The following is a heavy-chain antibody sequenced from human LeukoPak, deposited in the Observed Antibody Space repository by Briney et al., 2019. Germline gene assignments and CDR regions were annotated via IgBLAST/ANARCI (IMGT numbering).Heavy chain of an antibody. CDR2: IRYDGSYQ. D-gene: IGHD3-22*01. CDR3: ATPKADYYPFDY. Sequence: GGSLRLSCAASGFTFSTYDMHWVRQAPGNGLEWLAFIRYDGSYQYYADSVKGRFTISRDNSKNTLYLQMNSLRAEDTAVYYCATPKADYYPFDYWGQGTLVTVSS. V-gene: IGHV3-30*02. CDR1: GFTFSTYD. J-gene: IGHJ4*02.